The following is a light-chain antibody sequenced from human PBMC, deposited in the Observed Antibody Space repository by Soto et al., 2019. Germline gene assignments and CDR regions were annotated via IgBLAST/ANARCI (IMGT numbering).Light chain of an antibody. J-gene: IGLJ2*01. CDR2: EVN. V-gene: IGLV2-14*01. CDR1: RSDVGSYNY. CDR3: SSYTSSSTVV. Sequence: QSALTQPASVSGSLGQSITISCTGTRSDVGSYNYVSWYQQHPGKAPKLIIYEVNYRPSGVSDRFSGSKSGNTASLTISGLQAEDEADYYCSSYTSSSTVVFGGGTQLTVL.